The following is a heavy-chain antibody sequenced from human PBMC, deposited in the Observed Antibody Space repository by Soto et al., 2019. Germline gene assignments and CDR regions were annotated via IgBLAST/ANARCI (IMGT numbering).Heavy chain of an antibody. D-gene: IGHD2-21*01. Sequence: SQTLLLTCAISGDSVSSNSAAWNWIRQSPSRGLEWLGRTYYRSKWYNDYAVSVKSRITINPDTSKNQFSLQLNSVTPEDTAVYYCARGSIVAGPSKENYYYGLDVWGQGTTVTVSS. V-gene: IGHV6-1*01. CDR1: GDSVSSNSAA. CDR3: ARGSIVAGPSKENYYYGLDV. J-gene: IGHJ6*02. CDR2: TYYRSKWYN.